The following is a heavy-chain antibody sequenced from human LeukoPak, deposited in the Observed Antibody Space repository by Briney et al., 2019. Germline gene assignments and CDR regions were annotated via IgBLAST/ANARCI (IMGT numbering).Heavy chain of an antibody. Sequence: SETLSLTCTVSGGSISSSSYYWGWIRQPPGKGLEWIGSIYYSGSTYYNPSLKSRVTISVDTSKNQFSLKLSSVTAADTAVYYCASSTTAAAGFYFDYWGQGTLVTVSS. D-gene: IGHD6-13*01. J-gene: IGHJ4*02. V-gene: IGHV4-39*01. CDR3: ASSTTAAAGFYFDY. CDR1: GGSISSSSYY. CDR2: IYYSGST.